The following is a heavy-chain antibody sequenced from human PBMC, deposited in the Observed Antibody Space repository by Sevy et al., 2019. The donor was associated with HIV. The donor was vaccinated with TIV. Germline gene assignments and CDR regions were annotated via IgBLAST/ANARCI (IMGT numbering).Heavy chain of an antibody. CDR1: GYTLTELS. CDR3: STTRDYYDSSGYPFDY. D-gene: IGHD3-22*01. CDR2: FDPEDGET. Sequence: ASVKVSCKVSGYTLTELSMHWVRQAPGKGLEWMATFDPEDGETIYAQKFQGRVTMTQDTSTDTAYMELSRLRSEDTAVYYCSTTRDYYDSSGYPFDYWGQGTLVTVSS. V-gene: IGHV1-24*01. J-gene: IGHJ4*02.